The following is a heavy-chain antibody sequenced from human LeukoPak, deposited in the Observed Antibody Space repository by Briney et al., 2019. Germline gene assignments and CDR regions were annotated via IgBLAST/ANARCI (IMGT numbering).Heavy chain of an antibody. CDR2: ITKSGDST. CDR1: GFTFSAFG. J-gene: IGHJ6*02. D-gene: IGHD3-9*01. Sequence: GGSLRLSCAASGFTFSAFGMNWVRQAPGKGLEWVSTITKSGDSTYYVDSVKGWFTISRDNSKNTLYLQMNSLRAEDTAKYYCTKDYCGKFCSAVWGQGTTVTVSS. CDR3: TKDYCGKFCSAV. V-gene: IGHV3-23*01.